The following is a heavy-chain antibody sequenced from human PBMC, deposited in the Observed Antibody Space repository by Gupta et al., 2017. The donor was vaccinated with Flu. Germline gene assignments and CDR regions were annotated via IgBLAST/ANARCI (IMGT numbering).Heavy chain of an antibody. V-gene: IGHV1-69*18. D-gene: IGHD5-18*01. Sequence: QLQLVQSGAEVTKPGSSVKVSCKASGGPFSSYAIRWVRQAPGQGLEWMGRISPIFGTANYAQKFQGRVTINADESTSTAYMELSSLRSEDTAVYDCARTRGTAMVNSKRAFDYWGQGTLVTVSS. CDR1: GGPFSSYA. J-gene: IGHJ4*02. CDR3: ARTRGTAMVNSKRAFDY. CDR2: ISPIFGTA.